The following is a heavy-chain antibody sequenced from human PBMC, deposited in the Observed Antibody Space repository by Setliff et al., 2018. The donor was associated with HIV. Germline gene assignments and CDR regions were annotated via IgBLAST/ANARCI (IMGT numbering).Heavy chain of an antibody. CDR1: GYTFTSSD. D-gene: IGHD6-19*01. CDR3: ARGAWYTSGWYSSRYMDV. Sequence: ASVKVSCKASGYTFTSSDINWVRQAPGQGLEWMGWMNPDSGNTGYAQKFQGRVTLTRHTSISTAYMELNSLRSEDTAVYYCARGAWYTSGWYSSRYMDVWGKGTTVTVSS. J-gene: IGHJ6*03. CDR2: MNPDSGNT. V-gene: IGHV1-8*02.